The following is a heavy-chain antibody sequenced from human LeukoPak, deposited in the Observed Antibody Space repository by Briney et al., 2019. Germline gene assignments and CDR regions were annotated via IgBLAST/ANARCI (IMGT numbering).Heavy chain of an antibody. D-gene: IGHD2/OR15-2a*01. J-gene: IGHJ6*02. CDR1: GFTVSSNY. CDR2: IYSGGST. CDR3: AKYVSAKGPPYALDV. Sequence: PGGSLRLSCAASGFTVSSNYMSWVRQAPGKGLEWVSIIYSGGSTWYADSVKGRFTISRDNSKNTLYLQMNSLRAEDTAVYYCAKYVSAKGPPYALDVWGQGTTVTVSS. V-gene: IGHV3-53*01.